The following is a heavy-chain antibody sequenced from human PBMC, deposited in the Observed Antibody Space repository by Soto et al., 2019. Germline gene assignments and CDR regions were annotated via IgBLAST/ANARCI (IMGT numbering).Heavy chain of an antibody. Sequence: EVQLLESGGGLVQPGGSLRLSCAASGFTFSSYAMSWVRQAPGKGLEWVSAISGSGGSTYYADSVKGRFTISRDNSKNTLYLQMNSLRAEDTAVYHCAKDAHCSGGSCYSDVNWFDPWGQGTLVTVSS. J-gene: IGHJ5*02. CDR1: GFTFSSYA. V-gene: IGHV3-23*01. CDR3: AKDAHCSGGSCYSDVNWFDP. CDR2: ISGSGGST. D-gene: IGHD2-15*01.